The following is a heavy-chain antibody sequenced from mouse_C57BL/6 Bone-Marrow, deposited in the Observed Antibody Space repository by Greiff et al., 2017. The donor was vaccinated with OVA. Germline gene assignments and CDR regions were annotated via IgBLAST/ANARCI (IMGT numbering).Heavy chain of an antibody. J-gene: IGHJ2*01. CDR3: ARSYGFLFDY. V-gene: IGHV1-69*01. CDR1: CYTFPRSW. CDR2: IDPSDSYT. D-gene: IGHD1-1*01. Sequence: VPLQQPGAELVMPWASVKLSCQGSCYTFPRSWVPWVKPRPGQGLEWIGEIDPSDSYTNYNQKFKGKSTLTVDKSSSTAYMQLSSLTSEDSAVYYCARSYGFLFDYWGQGTTLTVSS.